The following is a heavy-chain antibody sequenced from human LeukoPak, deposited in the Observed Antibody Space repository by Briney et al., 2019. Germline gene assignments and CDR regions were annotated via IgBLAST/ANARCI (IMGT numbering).Heavy chain of an antibody. D-gene: IGHD2-2*01. V-gene: IGHV1-69*13. Sequence: GASVKVSCKASGYTFTGYYIHWVRQAPGQGLEWMGGIIPIFGTANFAQKFQGRVTITADESTGTAYMELSSLRSEDTAVYYCARVVTPRYCSSTSCYSKGWFDPWGQGTLVTVSS. J-gene: IGHJ5*02. CDR1: GYTFTGYY. CDR3: ARVVTPRYCSSTSCYSKGWFDP. CDR2: IIPIFGTA.